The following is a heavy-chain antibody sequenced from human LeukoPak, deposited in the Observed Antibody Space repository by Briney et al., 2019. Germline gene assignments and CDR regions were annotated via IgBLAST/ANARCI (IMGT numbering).Heavy chain of an antibody. J-gene: IGHJ4*02. CDR1: GASISSYY. V-gene: IGHV4-59*01. D-gene: IGHD3-22*01. CDR3: ARVRGYYDSSGYDY. Sequence: PSETLSLTCTVSGASISSYYWSWIRQPPGKGLEWIGYIYYRGSTNYNPALKSRVTISEDTSKNQISLKLSSVTAADTAVYYCARVRGYYDSSGYDYWGQGTLVTVSS. CDR2: IYYRGST.